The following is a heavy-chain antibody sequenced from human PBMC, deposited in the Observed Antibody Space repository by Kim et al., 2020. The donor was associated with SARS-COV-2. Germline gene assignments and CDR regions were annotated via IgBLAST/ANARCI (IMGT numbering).Heavy chain of an antibody. CDR1: GYTFTSYA. D-gene: IGHD3-10*01. J-gene: IGHJ3*02. CDR2: INAGNGNT. CDR3: ARRPALYGSGDDAFDI. V-gene: IGHV1-3*01. Sequence: ASVKVSCKASGYTFTSYAMHWVRQAPGQRLEWMGWINAGNGNTKYSQKFQGRVTITRDTSASTAYMELSSLRSEDTAVYYCARRPALYGSGDDAFDIWGQGTMVTVSS.